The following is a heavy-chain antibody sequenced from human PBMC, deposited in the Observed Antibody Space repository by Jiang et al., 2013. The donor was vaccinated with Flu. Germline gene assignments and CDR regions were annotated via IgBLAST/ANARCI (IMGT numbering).Heavy chain of an antibody. Sequence: GAEVKKPGSSVKVSCKASGGTFSSYAISWVRQAPGQGLEWMGGIIPIFGTANYAQKFQGRVTITADKSTSTAYMELSSLRSEDTAVYYCAREEWQQLDGRPGYNWFDPWGQGTLVTVSS. D-gene: IGHD6-13*01. CDR1: GGTFSSYA. J-gene: IGHJ5*02. CDR2: IIPIFGTA. CDR3: AREEWQQLDGRPGYNWFDP. V-gene: IGHV1-69*06.